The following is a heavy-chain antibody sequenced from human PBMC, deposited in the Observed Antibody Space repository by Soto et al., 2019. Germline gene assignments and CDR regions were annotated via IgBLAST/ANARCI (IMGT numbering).Heavy chain of an antibody. CDR1: GGSFRGYY. CDR2: INHSGST. V-gene: IGHV4-34*01. CDR3: ATTMVRGVILSSYYYYMDV. D-gene: IGHD3-10*01. Sequence: SETLSLNCAVYGGSFRGYYWSWIRQPPGKGLEWIGEINHSGSTNYNPSLKSRVTISVDTSKNQFSLKLSSVTAADTAVYYCATTMVRGVILSSYYYYMDVWGKETTVTVSS. J-gene: IGHJ6*03.